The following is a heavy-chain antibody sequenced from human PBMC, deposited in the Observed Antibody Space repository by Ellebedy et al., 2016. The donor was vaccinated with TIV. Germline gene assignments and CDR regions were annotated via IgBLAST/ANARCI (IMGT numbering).Heavy chain of an antibody. Sequence: ASVKVSCKASGYTFTSYAMHWVRQAPGQRLEWMGWINAGNGNTKYSQKFQGRVTITRDTSASTAYMELSSLRSEDTAVYYCARDGLGDYVWGSYRSGFDYWGQGTLVTVSS. CDR1: GYTFTSYA. D-gene: IGHD3-16*02. CDR3: ARDGLGDYVWGSYRSGFDY. V-gene: IGHV1-3*01. J-gene: IGHJ4*02. CDR2: INAGNGNT.